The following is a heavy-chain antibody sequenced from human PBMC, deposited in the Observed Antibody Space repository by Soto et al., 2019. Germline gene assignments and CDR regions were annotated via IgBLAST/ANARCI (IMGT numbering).Heavy chain of an antibody. V-gene: IGHV2-5*02. J-gene: IGHJ5*02. CDR1: GFSLSTSGVG. D-gene: IGHD4-17*01. CDR2: IYWDDDK. Sequence: QITLKESGPTLVKPTQTLTLTCTFSGFSLSTSGVGVGWIRQHPGKALEWLALIYWDDDKRYSPYLKSRLTITKDTSKNQVVLTLTNMDPVDTATYYCAHYFYGDNEGNCFDTWGQGTMVTVSS. CDR3: AHYFYGDNEGNCFDT.